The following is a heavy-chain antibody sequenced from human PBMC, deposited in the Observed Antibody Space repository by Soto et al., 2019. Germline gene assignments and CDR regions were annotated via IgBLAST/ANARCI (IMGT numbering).Heavy chain of an antibody. D-gene: IGHD1-26*01. V-gene: IGHV3-23*01. CDR1: GFIFTNFG. J-gene: IGHJ4*02. CDR3: AKVLGGSYYYFDY. CDR2: ISASGGNT. Sequence: EVQLLESGGGLVQPGGSLRLSCAASGFIFTNFGMSWVRQAPGKGLEWVSGISASGGNTFYADSVKGRFTISRDTSRNTLYLQMNSLRAEDTAVYYCAKVLGGSYYYFDYWGQGTLVTVSS.